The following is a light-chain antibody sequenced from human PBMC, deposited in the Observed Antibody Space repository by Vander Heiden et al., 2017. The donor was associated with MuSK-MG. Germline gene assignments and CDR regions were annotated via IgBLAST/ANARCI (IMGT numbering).Light chain of an antibody. CDR3: AASDDSRDGLI. CDR1: SSNIGSNF. Sequence: QSVLTQPPSASRTPGQRITTPCSGGSSNIGSNFVFWYQQLPGTTPKLLILSTNQRHSGVPDRFFGSRSGTSASLTISGLQAEEVGDYYCAASDDSRDGLIFGGGTKLTVL. V-gene: IGLV1-47*02. J-gene: IGLJ2*01. CDR2: STN.